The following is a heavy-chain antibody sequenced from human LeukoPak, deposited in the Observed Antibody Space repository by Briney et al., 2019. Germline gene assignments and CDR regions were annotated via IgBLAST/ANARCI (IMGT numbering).Heavy chain of an antibody. CDR3: AKPTVGSGSHYGLDV. J-gene: IGHJ6*04. V-gene: IGHV3-23*01. CDR1: GFTFSNYA. CDR2: ITGSAADT. D-gene: IGHD3-10*01. Sequence: GGSLRLSCAASGFTFSNYAMRWVRQAPGKRLEWVSAITGSAADTYSADSVKGRFTISRDNSRNTLYLQMNSLRAEDTAVYYCAKPTVGSGSHYGLDVWGKGTTVTVSS.